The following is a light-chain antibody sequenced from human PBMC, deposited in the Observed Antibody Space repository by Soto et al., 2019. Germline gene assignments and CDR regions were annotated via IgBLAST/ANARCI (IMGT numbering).Light chain of an antibody. CDR3: QQYNNWPRT. CDR1: QSVSNT. J-gene: IGKJ1*01. Sequence: EIVMTQSPATLSVSPGERASLSCRASQSVSNTLAWYQQKPGQAPRLLIYRVSTRATGIPARFSGSGSGTEFTLTISSLQSEDFAVYYCQQYNNWPRTFGQGTKVDIK. CDR2: RVS. V-gene: IGKV3-15*01.